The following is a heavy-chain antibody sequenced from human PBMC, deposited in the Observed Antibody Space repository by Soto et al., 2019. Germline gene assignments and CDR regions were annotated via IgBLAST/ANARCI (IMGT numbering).Heavy chain of an antibody. CDR3: AKDGGGWELLLDYYYGMDV. D-gene: IGHD1-26*01. V-gene: IGHV3-30*18. CDR2: ISYDGSNK. Sequence: PGGSLRLSCAASGFTFSSYGMHWVRQAPGKGLEWVAVISYDGSNKYYADSVKGRFTISRDNSKNTLYLQMNSLRAEDTAVYYCAKDGGGWELLLDYYYGMDVWGQGTTVTVSS. CDR1: GFTFSSYG. J-gene: IGHJ6*02.